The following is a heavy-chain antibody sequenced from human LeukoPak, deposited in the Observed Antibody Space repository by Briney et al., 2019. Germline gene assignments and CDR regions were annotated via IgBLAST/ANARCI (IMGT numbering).Heavy chain of an antibody. Sequence: PSETLSLTGTVSGGSISSSSYYWGWIRQPPGKGLEWIGSIYYSGSTYYNPSLKSRVTISVDTSKNQFSLKLSSVTAADTAVYYCARDRRYSSSWGRFDPWGQGTLVTVSS. CDR1: GGSISSSSYY. V-gene: IGHV4-39*07. J-gene: IGHJ5*02. CDR3: ARDRRYSSSWGRFDP. D-gene: IGHD6-13*01. CDR2: IYYSGST.